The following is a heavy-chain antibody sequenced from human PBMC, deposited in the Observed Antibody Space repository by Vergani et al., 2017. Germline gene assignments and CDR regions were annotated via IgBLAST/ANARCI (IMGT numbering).Heavy chain of an antibody. D-gene: IGHD6-13*01. J-gene: IGHJ6*02. CDR2: ISGSGGST. CDR1: GFTFSSYA. CDR3: AKDAGGSIWYYYYYGMDV. V-gene: IGHV3-23*01. Sequence: EVQLLESGGGLVQPGGSLRLSCAASGFTFSSYAMSWVRQAPGKGLEWVSAISGSGGSTYYADSVKGRFTISRDNSKNTLYLQMNSLRAEDTAVYYCAKDAGGSIWYYYYYGMDVWGQGTTVTVSS.